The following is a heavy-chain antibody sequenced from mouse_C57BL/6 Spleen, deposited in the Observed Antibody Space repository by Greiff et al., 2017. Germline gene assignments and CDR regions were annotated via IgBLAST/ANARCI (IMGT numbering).Heavy chain of an antibody. CDR2: INPSNGGT. CDR3: ANEEYSNSYYAMDY. Sequence: VQLQQPGTELVKPGASGYTFTSYWMHWVKQRPGQGLEWIGNINPSNGGTNYNEKFKSKATLTVDKSSSTAYMQLSSLTSEDSAVYYCANEEYSNSYYAMDYWGQGTSVTVSS. V-gene: IGHV1-53*01. J-gene: IGHJ4*01. D-gene: IGHD2-5*01. CDR1: GYTFTSYW.